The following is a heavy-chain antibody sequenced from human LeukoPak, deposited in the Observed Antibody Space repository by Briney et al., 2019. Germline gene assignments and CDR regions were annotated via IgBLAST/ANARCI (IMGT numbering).Heavy chain of an antibody. Sequence: GGSLRLSCAASGFTFRTYNMNWVRQAPGKGLEWVSHISISSTTIFYADSVKGRFTISRDNAKNSLYLHMHSLRGEATAVYYCASFDQEIVVVPPATPPFYFYMDVWGKGTTVTVAS. V-gene: IGHV3-48*01. CDR2: ISISSTTI. J-gene: IGHJ6*03. D-gene: IGHD2-2*01. CDR1: GFTFRTYN. CDR3: ASFDQEIVVVPPATPPFYFYMDV.